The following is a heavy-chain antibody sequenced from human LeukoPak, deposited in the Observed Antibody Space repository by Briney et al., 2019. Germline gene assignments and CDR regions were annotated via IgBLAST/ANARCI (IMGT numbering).Heavy chain of an antibody. D-gene: IGHD2-21*02. CDR1: GFSLSTSGMR. V-gene: IGHV2-70*04. CDR2: IDWDDDK. Sequence: SGPALVKPTQTLTLTCTFSGFSLSTSGMRVSWIRQPPGKALEWLARIDWDDDKFYSTSLKTRLTISKDTSKHQVVLTMTNMDPVDTATYYCARVRCGGDCYPDYWGQGTLVTVSS. J-gene: IGHJ4*02. CDR3: ARVRCGGDCYPDY.